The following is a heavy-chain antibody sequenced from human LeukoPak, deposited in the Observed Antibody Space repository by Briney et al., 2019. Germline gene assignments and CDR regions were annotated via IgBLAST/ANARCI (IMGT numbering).Heavy chain of an antibody. Sequence: GESLQISCKGSGYSFTSYWIGWVCQMPGKGLEWMGIIYPGDSDTRYSPSFQGQVTISADKSISTAYLQWSSLKASDTAMYYCARGSMVRGGPVHYWGQGTLVTVSS. CDR2: IYPGDSDT. CDR1: GYSFTSYW. D-gene: IGHD3-10*01. CDR3: ARGSMVRGGPVHY. V-gene: IGHV5-51*01. J-gene: IGHJ4*02.